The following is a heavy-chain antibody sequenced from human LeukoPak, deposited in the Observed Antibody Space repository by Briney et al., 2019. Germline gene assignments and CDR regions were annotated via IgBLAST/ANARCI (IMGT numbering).Heavy chain of an antibody. V-gene: IGHV4-61*01. D-gene: IGHD2-21*02. Sequence: SETLSLTCTVSGGSVSSGSYYWSWIRQPPGKGLEWIVYIYYSGSTNYNPSLKSRVTISVDTSKNQFSLKLSSVTAADTAVYYCASHCGGDCYSNSFDYWGQGTLVTVSS. CDR2: IYYSGST. J-gene: IGHJ4*02. CDR1: GGSVSSGSYY. CDR3: ASHCGGDCYSNSFDY.